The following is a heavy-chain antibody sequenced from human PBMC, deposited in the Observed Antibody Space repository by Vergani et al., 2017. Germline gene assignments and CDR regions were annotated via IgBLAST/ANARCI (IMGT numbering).Heavy chain of an antibody. CDR1: GSTSTSNF. V-gene: IGHV1-8*01. D-gene: IGHD5-24*01. CDR3: ARGRDGYNYVH. J-gene: IGHJ4*02. CDR2: MNPNSGNK. Sequence: QVQLVQSGAEVKKPGPQLKVSAKSSGSTSTSNFINWVQPATGQGLEWMGWMNPNSGNKGPAQKFHGRVTMTRNTSMSTAYMELGSLGSEDAAVYYCARGRDGYNYVHWGQGTLVTVSS.